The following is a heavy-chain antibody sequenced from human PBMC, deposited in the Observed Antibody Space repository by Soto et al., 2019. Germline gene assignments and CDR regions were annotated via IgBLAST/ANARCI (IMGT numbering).Heavy chain of an antibody. CDR1: GFTFSSYA. V-gene: IGHV3-23*01. CDR3: AKDAGGGYCSGGSCSVKSFDY. CDR2: ISGSGGST. D-gene: IGHD2-15*01. J-gene: IGHJ4*02. Sequence: GGSLRLSCAASGFTFSSYAMSWVRLAPGKGLEWVSAISGSGGSTYYADSVKGRFTISRDNSKNTLYLQMSSLRAEDSAVYYCAKDAGGGYCSGGSCSVKSFDYWGQGTLVTVSS.